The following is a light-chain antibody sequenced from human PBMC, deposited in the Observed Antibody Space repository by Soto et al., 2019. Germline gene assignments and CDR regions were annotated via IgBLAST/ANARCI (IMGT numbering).Light chain of an antibody. Sequence: EIVLTHSPATLSVSPGERATLSCRASQSVGSNLAWYQQRPGQPPRLLNYDASTRATDIPARFSGGGSGTEFTPTISSLQSEDFAVYYCQQYNNWPYTFGQGTKLQIK. J-gene: IGKJ2*01. CDR2: DAS. CDR1: QSVGSN. CDR3: QQYNNWPYT. V-gene: IGKV3-15*01.